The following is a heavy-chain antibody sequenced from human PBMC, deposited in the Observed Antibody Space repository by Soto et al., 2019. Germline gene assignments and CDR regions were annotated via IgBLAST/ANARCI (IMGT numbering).Heavy chain of an antibody. V-gene: IGHV4-39*01. J-gene: IGHJ4*02. D-gene: IGHD6-13*01. CDR3: ARPFFAAAGTRDDY. CDR2: IYYSGST. CDR1: GGSISSSSYY. Sequence: SQTLSLTCTVSGGSISSSSYYWGWIRQPPGKGLEWIGSIYYSGSTYYNPSLKRRVTISVDTSKNQLSLKLSSVTAADTAVYYCARPFFAAAGTRDDYWGQGTMGTVSP.